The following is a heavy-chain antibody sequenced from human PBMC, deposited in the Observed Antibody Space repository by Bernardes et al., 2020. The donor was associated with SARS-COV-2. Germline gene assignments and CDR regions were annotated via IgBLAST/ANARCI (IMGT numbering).Heavy chain of an antibody. CDR3: ARVGGGHPLGYSYGYSFDY. CDR2: IKQDGSEK. V-gene: IGHV3-7*01. D-gene: IGHD5-18*01. Sequence: GGPLRLSCAASGFTCSRCWMSWVRKAPGKGLEWVANIKQDGSEKYYVDSVKGRFTISRDNAKNSLYLQMNSLRAEDTAVYYCARVGGGHPLGYSYGYSFDYWGQGTLVTVSS. J-gene: IGHJ4*02. CDR1: GFTCSRCW.